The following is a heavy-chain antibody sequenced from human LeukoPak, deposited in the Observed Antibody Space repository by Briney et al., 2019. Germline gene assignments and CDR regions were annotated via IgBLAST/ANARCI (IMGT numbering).Heavy chain of an antibody. CDR3: ARDRCSSTSCYTHYFDY. Sequence: GGSLRLSCAASGFTFSSYTMHWVRQAPGQGLEWVAVISYDGSNKYYADSVKGRFTISGDTSKNTLYLQMNSLRAEDTAVYYCARDRCSSTSCYTHYFDYWGQGTLVTVSS. V-gene: IGHV3-30-3*01. CDR1: GFTFSSYT. J-gene: IGHJ4*02. D-gene: IGHD2-2*02. CDR2: ISYDGSNK.